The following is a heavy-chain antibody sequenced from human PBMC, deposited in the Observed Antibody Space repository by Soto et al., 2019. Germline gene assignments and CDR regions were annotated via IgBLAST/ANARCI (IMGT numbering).Heavy chain of an antibody. D-gene: IGHD1-26*01. J-gene: IGHJ4*02. CDR1: GFTFSSYG. CDR2: ISYDGNTK. CDR3: AKDPVRERLPIYYFDY. Sequence: GGSLRLSCAASGFTFSSYGMHWVRQAPGKRLEWVAVISYDGNTKYYTDSVKGRFTISRDNSKNTLYLHLNSLRAEDTAVYSCAKDPVRERLPIYYFDYWGQGTLVTVSS. V-gene: IGHV3-30*18.